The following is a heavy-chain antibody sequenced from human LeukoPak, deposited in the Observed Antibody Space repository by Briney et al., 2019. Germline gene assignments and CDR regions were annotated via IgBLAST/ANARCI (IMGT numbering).Heavy chain of an antibody. Sequence: TGGSLRLSCEDSGFTFADYGLSWVRQAPGKGPQWVAGINWSGDNTFYADSVKGRFTISRDNTKKTLYLEMNNLRGDDTATYYCARDLSSKWSNLAYWGQGTLVTVSS. CDR3: ARDLSSKWSNLAY. CDR1: GFTFADYG. D-gene: IGHD6-13*01. J-gene: IGHJ4*02. V-gene: IGHV3-20*04. CDR2: INWSGDNT.